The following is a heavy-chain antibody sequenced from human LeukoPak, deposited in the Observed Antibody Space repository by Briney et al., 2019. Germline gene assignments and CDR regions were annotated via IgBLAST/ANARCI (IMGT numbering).Heavy chain of an antibody. Sequence: SETLSLTCTVSGGSISSSSCYWGWIRQPPGKGLEWIGNIYYDGSTYYNPSLKSRVTISLDTSKNQFSLKLSSVTAADTAVYYCARRAYYYGSGTYGHFDYWGQGTLVTVSS. CDR3: ARRAYYYGSGTYGHFDY. CDR2: IYYDGST. J-gene: IGHJ4*02. V-gene: IGHV4-39*07. D-gene: IGHD3-10*01. CDR1: GGSISSSSCY.